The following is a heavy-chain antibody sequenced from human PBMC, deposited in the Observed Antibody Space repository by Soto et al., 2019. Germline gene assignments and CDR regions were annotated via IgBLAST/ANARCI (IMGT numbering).Heavy chain of an antibody. D-gene: IGHD3-22*01. CDR2: IKSKPDGGTT. V-gene: IGHV3-15*01. CDR3: TTGRLDYYGNSYMDL. Sequence: EMQLWESGGGLVKPGGSLRLSCAVSGYAFDVAWMNWVRQAPGKGLEWVGHIKSKPDGGTTGYAAPVKGRFTISRDDSTSTLYLQMNSLRPEDTGVYYCTTGRLDYYGNSYMDLWGKGTTVTVSS. CDR1: GYAFDVAW. J-gene: IGHJ6*03.